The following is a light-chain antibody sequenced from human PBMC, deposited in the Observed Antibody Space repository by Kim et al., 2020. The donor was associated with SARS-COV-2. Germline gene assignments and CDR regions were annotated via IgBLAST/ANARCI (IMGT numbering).Light chain of an antibody. V-gene: IGLV10-54*01. CDR2: RNN. CDR1: SNNVGYQG. CDR3: SAWDSSLDAWV. J-gene: IGLJ3*02. Sequence: QAGLTQPPSVSKGLRQTATLTCTGDSNNVGYQGAVWLQQHQGHLPKVLSYRNNNRPSGISERLSASRSGNTASLSISGLQPEDEADYYCSAWDSSLDAWVFGGGTKLTVL.